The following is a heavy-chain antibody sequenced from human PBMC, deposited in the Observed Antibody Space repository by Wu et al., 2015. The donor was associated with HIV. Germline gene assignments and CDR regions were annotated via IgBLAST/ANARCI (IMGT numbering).Heavy chain of an antibody. D-gene: IGHD6-13*01. CDR2: IVVGSGNR. V-gene: IGHV1-58*02. CDR1: GFTFSTSA. CDR3: AARGPGVGSSWTHWYFDL. Sequence: QVQLVQSGAEVKKPGSSVKVSCKASGFTFSTSAMQWVRQARGQRLEWIGWIVVGSGNRNYAQKFQERVTITRDMSTSTAYMELNSLRSEDTAVYYCAARGPGVGSSWTHWYFDLWGRGTLVTVSS. J-gene: IGHJ2*01.